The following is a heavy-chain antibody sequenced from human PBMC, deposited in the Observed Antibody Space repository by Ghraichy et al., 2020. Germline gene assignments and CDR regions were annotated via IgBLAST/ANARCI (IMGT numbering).Heavy chain of an antibody. Sequence: SETLSLTCAVYGGSFSGYYWSWIRQPPGKGLEWIGEINHSGSTNYNPSLKSRVTISVDTSKNQFSLKLSSVTAADTAVYYCARGPYVWLRASEPFDYWGQGTLVTVSS. CDR3: ARGPYVWLRASEPFDY. CDR2: INHSGST. V-gene: IGHV4-34*01. J-gene: IGHJ4*02. D-gene: IGHD5-12*01. CDR1: GGSFSGYY.